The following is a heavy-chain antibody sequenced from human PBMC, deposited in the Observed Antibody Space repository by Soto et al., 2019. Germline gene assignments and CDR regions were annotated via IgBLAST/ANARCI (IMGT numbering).Heavy chain of an antibody. Sequence: GGSLRLSFAASGFTFSSYEMIWVRQAPGKGLEWVSYIRSSGSTIYYADSVKVRFTISRDNAKNSLFLQMNSLRAEDTALYYCARVSQSCLEYFEXWGQGTMVTVSX. CDR2: IRSSGSTI. J-gene: IGHJ1*01. CDR1: GFTFSSYE. V-gene: IGHV3-48*03. CDR3: ARVSQSCLEYFEX.